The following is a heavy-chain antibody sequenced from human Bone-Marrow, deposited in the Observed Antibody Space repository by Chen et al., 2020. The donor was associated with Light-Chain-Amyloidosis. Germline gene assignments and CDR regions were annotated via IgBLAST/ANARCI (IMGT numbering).Heavy chain of an antibody. CDR1: GVTFSHYA. D-gene: IGHD5-12*01. J-gene: IGHJ5*02. CDR3: AKDINMVATSPST. V-gene: IGHV3-23*01. CDR2: ISAGGDRT. Sequence: EAQVLESGGGSVQPGGAVSLSCVGSGVTFSHYAMSWARQAPGKGLEWVSAISAGGDRTYYSDSVKGRFTISRDSSTVYLQMNSLRAEDTALYYCAKDINMVATSPSTWGQGTLVTVSS.